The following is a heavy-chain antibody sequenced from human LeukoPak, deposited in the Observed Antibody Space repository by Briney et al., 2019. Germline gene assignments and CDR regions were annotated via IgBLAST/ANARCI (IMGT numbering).Heavy chain of an antibody. Sequence: PGGSLRLSCAASGFTFNDYAMHWVRQVPGKGLEWVSGISWDGATTDYADSAKGRFTISRDNAKNSLYLQMDSLKPEDTALYYCAKDSTGGSYAEYFENWGQGTLVIVPS. CDR1: GFTFNDYA. CDR3: AKDSTGGSYAEYFEN. V-gene: IGHV3-9*01. J-gene: IGHJ1*01. D-gene: IGHD1-26*01. CDR2: ISWDGATT.